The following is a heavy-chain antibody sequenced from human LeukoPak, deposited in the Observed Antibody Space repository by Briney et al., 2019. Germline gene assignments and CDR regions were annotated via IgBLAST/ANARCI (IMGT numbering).Heavy chain of an antibody. D-gene: IGHD3-10*01. Sequence: SVKVSCKASGGTFSSYAISWVRQAPGRGLEWMGRIIPILGIANYAQKFQGRVTITADKSTSTAYMELSSLRSEDTAVYYCARAATMVRGGRQINWFDPWGQGTLVTVSS. CDR2: IIPILGIA. CDR3: ARAATMVRGGRQINWFDP. J-gene: IGHJ5*02. V-gene: IGHV1-69*04. CDR1: GGTFSSYA.